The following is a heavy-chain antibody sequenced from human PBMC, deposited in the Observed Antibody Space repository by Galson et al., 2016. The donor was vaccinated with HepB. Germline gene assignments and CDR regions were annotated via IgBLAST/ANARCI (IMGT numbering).Heavy chain of an antibody. CDR1: GFTFSSYV. CDR3: AKDRGLAAGGKPNYYGMDV. V-gene: IGHV3-23*01. J-gene: IGHJ6*04. CDR2: ITGIVGAT. D-gene: IGHD6-13*01. Sequence: SLRLSCAASGFTFSSYVMSWVRQAPGKGLEWLSGITGIVGATYYADSVKGRFTISRDNSKNTLYLQMNSLRAEDTAVYYCAKDRGLAAGGKPNYYGMDVWGKGTTVTVSS.